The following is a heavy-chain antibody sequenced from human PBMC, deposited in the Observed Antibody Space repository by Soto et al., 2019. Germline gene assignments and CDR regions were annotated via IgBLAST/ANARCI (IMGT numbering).Heavy chain of an antibody. J-gene: IGHJ4*02. CDR3: ARAGGLLVDY. Sequence: QVQLVESGGGVVQPWRSLRLSCAASGFTFSSYAIHWVRQAPGKGLEWVAVISYDGSNKYYADSVKGRFTISRDNSKNTLYLQMNSLRADDTAVYYCARAGGLLVDYWGQGTLVIVS. CDR2: ISYDGSNK. D-gene: IGHD1-26*01. CDR1: GFTFSSYA. V-gene: IGHV3-30-3*01.